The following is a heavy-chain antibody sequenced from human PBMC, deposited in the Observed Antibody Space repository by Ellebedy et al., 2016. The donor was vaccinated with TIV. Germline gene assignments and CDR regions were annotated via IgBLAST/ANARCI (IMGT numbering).Heavy chain of an antibody. CDR1: GYSFTGYS. Sequence: AASVKVSCKASGYSFTGYSMHWVRQAPGHGLDWMGRINPNTGDTTYAQKFQGRVTITRDTSLSTAYMELSRLRSDDTVVYYCAREVSQYGRDVWGQGTTVTVSS. D-gene: IGHD2-8*01. CDR3: AREVSQYGRDV. J-gene: IGHJ6*02. V-gene: IGHV1-2*05. CDR2: INPNTGDT.